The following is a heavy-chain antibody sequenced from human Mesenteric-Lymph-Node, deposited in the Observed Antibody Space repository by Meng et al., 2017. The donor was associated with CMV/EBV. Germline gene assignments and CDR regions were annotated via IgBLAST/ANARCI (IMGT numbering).Heavy chain of an antibody. Sequence: INPNSGGTNYAQKFQGRVTMTRDTSITTAYMDLASLMSEDTAFYYCARGKDGVNNWSFDPWGQGTLVTVSS. CDR2: INPNSGGT. J-gene: IGHJ5*02. V-gene: IGHV1-2*02. D-gene: IGHD4-23*01. CDR3: ARGKDGVNNWSFDP.